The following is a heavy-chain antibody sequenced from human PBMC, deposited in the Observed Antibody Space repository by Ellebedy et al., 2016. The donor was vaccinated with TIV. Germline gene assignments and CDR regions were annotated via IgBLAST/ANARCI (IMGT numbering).Heavy chain of an antibody. D-gene: IGHD3-22*01. Sequence: SVKGRFTISRDRSKNTLYLQMNSLRAEDTAVYYCARGGGSGHYYGFDYWGQGTLVTVSS. J-gene: IGHJ4*02. V-gene: IGHV3-53*01. CDR3: ARGGGSGHYYGFDY.